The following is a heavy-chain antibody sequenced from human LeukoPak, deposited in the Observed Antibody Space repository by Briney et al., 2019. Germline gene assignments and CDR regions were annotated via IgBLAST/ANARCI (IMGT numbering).Heavy chain of an antibody. V-gene: IGHV3-11*05. CDR1: GFTFSDYY. CDR2: ISGSGDNT. Sequence: GRSLRLSCAASGFTFSDYYMSWIRQAPGKGLEWVSGISGSGDNTNYADSVKGRFTISRDNSKNTLSLQMSSLRVEDTAVYYCARDRSCTGGSCYMDVWGRGTTVTVSS. CDR3: ARDRSCTGGSCYMDV. D-gene: IGHD2-15*01. J-gene: IGHJ6*03.